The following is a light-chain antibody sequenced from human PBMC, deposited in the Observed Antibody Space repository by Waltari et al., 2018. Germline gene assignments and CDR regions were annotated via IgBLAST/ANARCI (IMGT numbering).Light chain of an antibody. CDR2: EVN. V-gene: IGLV2-8*01. Sequence: QSALTQPPSASGSPGQSVTIPCSGTNSDIGTYNYVSWFQQHQGRAPNLLIYEVNKRPSGVPDRFSGSKSDNRASLTVSGLQADDEAVYHCSSYAGSNTLVFGGGTRLTVL. CDR3: SSYAGSNTLV. J-gene: IGLJ2*01. CDR1: NSDIGTYNY.